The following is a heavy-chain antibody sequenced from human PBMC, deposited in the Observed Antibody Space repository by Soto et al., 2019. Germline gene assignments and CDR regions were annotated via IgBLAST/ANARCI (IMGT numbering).Heavy chain of an antibody. J-gene: IGHJ6*02. D-gene: IGHD6-19*01. CDR1: GFSFSSFD. V-gene: IGHV3-13*04. Sequence: GGSLRLSCAASGFSFSSFDMHWVRQATGKGLEWVSTIGTSGDTYYSGSVKGRFTISRENDEKSLYLQMNSLRAGDTAVYYCTRDRYYSSGRYSYYRGMDVWGQGSTVTVSS. CDR2: IGTSGDT. CDR3: TRDRYYSSGRYSYYRGMDV.